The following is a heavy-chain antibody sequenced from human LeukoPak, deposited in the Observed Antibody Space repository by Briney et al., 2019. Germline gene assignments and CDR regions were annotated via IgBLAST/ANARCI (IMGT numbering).Heavy chain of an antibody. V-gene: IGHV3-74*01. CDR2: INSDGIRT. CDR1: GFTFSTYW. D-gene: IGHD4-17*01. Sequence: PGGSLRPSCAASGFTFSTYWMHWVRQAPGKGLVWVSRINSDGIRTTYADSVKGRFTISRDNAKNTLYLQMNSLRAEDTAVYYCARGPDDYGDYGLDYWGQGALVTVSS. J-gene: IGHJ4*02. CDR3: ARGPDDYGDYGLDY.